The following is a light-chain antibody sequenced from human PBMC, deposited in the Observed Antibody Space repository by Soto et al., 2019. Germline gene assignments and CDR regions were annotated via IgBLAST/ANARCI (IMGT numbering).Light chain of an antibody. CDR1: QSVSSN. CDR3: QQYNTWPHT. J-gene: IGKJ2*01. CDR2: GSS. Sequence: DIVMTQSPVTLSVSPGERATLSCSASQSVSSNLAWYQQKPGQSPRLLLYGSSTRATGIPARFRGSGSGTEFTLTISSLQSEDFAVYYCQQYNTWPHTCGQGTKLKIK. V-gene: IGKV3-15*01.